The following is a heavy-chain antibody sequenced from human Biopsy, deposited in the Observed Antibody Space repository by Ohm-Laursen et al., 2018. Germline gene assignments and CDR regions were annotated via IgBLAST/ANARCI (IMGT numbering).Heavy chain of an antibody. CDR1: GFTFENYA. CDR2: ISWNSGSV. D-gene: IGHD6-19*01. Sequence: RSLSLSCAGSGFTFENYAMNWVRQAPGKGLGWVSGISWNSGSVVYADSVKGRFTISRDNAKNSLYLQMHSLRAEDTAFYYCAKASGYSSGWPIDYWGQGNLVTVSS. J-gene: IGHJ4*02. CDR3: AKASGYSSGWPIDY. V-gene: IGHV3-9*01.